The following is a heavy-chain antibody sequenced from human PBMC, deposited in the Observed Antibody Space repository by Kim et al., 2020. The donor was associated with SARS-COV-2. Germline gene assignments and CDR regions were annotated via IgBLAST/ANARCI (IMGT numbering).Heavy chain of an antibody. J-gene: IGHJ6*02. CDR1: GGSISSSNW. D-gene: IGHD6-13*01. Sequence: SETLSLTCAVSGGSISSSNWWSWVRQPPGKGLEWIGEIYHSGSTNYNPSLKSRVTISVDKSKNQFSLKLSSVTAADTAVYYCARWYSSSPPEYYGMDVWGQGTTVTVSS. CDR3: ARWYSSSPPEYYGMDV. CDR2: IYHSGST. V-gene: IGHV4-4*02.